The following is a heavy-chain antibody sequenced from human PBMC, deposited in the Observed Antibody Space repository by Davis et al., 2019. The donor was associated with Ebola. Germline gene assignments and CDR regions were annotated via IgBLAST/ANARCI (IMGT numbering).Heavy chain of an antibody. Sequence: ASVKVSCKASGYTFTDYNIHWMRQAPGQGREWLGRVILKSGATNYAKKFQGRVTMTRDTSISTVYMELSSLRYDDTADYYCARGHNYAHEYWGQGTLVTVSS. D-gene: IGHD4-11*01. CDR2: VILKSGAT. V-gene: IGHV1-2*06. J-gene: IGHJ4*02. CDR1: GYTFTDYN. CDR3: ARGHNYAHEY.